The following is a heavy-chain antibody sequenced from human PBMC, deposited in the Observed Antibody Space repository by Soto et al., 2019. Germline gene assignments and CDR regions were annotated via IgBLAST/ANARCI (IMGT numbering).Heavy chain of an antibody. J-gene: IGHJ6*02. CDR2: IYYSGST. V-gene: IGHV4-39*01. Sequence: SETLSLTCTVSGGSISSSSYYWGWIRQPPGKGLEWIGSIYYSGSTYYNPSLKSRVTISVDTSKNQFSLKLSSVTAADTAVYYCARVRWQDYYYYGMDVWGQGTTVTVSS. CDR3: ARVRWQDYYYYGMDV. D-gene: IGHD4-17*01. CDR1: GGSISSSSYY.